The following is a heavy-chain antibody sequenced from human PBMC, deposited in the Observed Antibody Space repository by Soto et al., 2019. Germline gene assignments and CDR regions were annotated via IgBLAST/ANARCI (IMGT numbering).Heavy chain of an antibody. V-gene: IGHV1-69*01. CDR2: IIPIFCTA. CDR1: GGTFSSYA. Sequence: QVQLVQSGAEVKKPGSSVKVSCKASGGTFSSYAISWVRQAPGQGLEWMGGIIPIFCTANYAQKFQGRVTITADESTSTAYMELSSLRSEDTAVYYCAREDRIGVTTDIGVFDYWGQGTLVTVSS. CDR3: AREDRIGVTTDIGVFDY. D-gene: IGHD4-17*01. J-gene: IGHJ4*02.